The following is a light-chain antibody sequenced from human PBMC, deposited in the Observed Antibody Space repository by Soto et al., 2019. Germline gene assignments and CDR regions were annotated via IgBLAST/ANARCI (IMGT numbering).Light chain of an antibody. V-gene: IGKV1-39*01. CDR1: QGISSY. CDR2: AAS. Sequence: IQLTQSPSALSASVGDRVTITCRASQGISSYLAWYQQKPGKAPELLIYAASTLQDGVPSRFSGSGSGTDFTLTISSLQPEDFATYYCQQSYSSPTWTFGHGTTVDIK. CDR3: QQSYSSPTWT. J-gene: IGKJ1*01.